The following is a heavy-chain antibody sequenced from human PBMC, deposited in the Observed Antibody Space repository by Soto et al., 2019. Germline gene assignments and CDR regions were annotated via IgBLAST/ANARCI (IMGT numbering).Heavy chain of an antibody. J-gene: IGHJ6*02. D-gene: IGHD2-21*01. V-gene: IGHV2-5*02. Sequence: QITLKESGPTLVKPTQTLTLTCTFSGFSLSTTGVGVGWIRQPPGKALEWLALIYWDDDKRYNPSLKSRLTITKDTSKNKVVITMTNMDPVDTATYYCVQSRCGGDCLQSYSSHSYYGLDVWGQGTTVTVSS. CDR3: VQSRCGGDCLQSYSSHSYYGLDV. CDR1: GFSLSTTGVG. CDR2: IYWDDDK.